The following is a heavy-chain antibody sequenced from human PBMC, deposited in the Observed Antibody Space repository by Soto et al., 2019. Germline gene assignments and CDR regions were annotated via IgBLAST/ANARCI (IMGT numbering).Heavy chain of an antibody. Sequence: SETLSLTCTVSGGSISSYYWSWIRQPPGKGLEWIGYIYYSGSTNYNPSLKSRVTISVDTSKNQFSLKLSSVTAADTAVYYCARGGAYDFWSGYPHYYYYGMDVWGQGTTVTVSS. CDR2: IYYSGST. V-gene: IGHV4-59*01. CDR1: GGSISSYY. CDR3: ARGGAYDFWSGYPHYYYYGMDV. D-gene: IGHD3-3*01. J-gene: IGHJ6*02.